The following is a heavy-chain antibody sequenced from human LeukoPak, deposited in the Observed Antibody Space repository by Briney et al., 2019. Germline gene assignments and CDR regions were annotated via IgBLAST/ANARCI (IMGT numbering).Heavy chain of an antibody. J-gene: IGHJ4*02. Sequence: ASVQVSCKASGYSFSIYGITWARQAPGQGLEYLGWISASDGTTNYAQKLQDRVTMTTDTSTSTAYLELRSLRSEDTAVYYCARCGAAVTTHFSHWGQGTLVTVSS. CDR2: ISASDGTT. CDR3: ARCGAAVTTHFSH. D-gene: IGHD4-17*01. CDR1: GYSFSIYG. V-gene: IGHV1-18*01.